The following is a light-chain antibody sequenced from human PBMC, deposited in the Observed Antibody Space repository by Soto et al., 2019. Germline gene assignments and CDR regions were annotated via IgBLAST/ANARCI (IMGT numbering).Light chain of an antibody. J-gene: IGLJ1*01. CDR3: SSYTSNSTYV. Sequence: QSVLTQPPSVSGSPGQSVTISCTGTSSDVVSYNRVSWYQQPPGTAPKLMIYEVSNRPSGVPDRFSGSKSGNTASLTISGLQAEDEADYYCSSYTSNSTYVFGTGTKVTVL. V-gene: IGLV2-18*02. CDR2: EVS. CDR1: SSDVVSYNR.